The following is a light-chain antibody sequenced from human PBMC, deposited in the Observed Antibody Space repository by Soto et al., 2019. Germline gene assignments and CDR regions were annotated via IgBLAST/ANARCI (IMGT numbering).Light chain of an antibody. CDR1: QSISTY. CDR3: QQGYSTPT. J-gene: IGKJ1*01. V-gene: IGKV1-39*01. CDR2: GVF. Sequence: DIQMTQSPSSLSASVGDRVTITCRASQSISTYLNWYQQKPGKAPNLLIHGVFSLQSGVPSRFSGSGTGTDFTLTISSLQPEDFATYYCQQGYSTPTFGRGTKVDIK.